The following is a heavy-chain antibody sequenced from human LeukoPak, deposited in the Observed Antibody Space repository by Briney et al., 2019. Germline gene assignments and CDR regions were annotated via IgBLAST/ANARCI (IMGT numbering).Heavy chain of an antibody. D-gene: IGHD7-27*01. CDR2: IYYSGST. V-gene: IGHV4-39*01. CDR1: GGSVTFSSYY. J-gene: IGHJ4*02. Sequence: PSETLSLTCIVSGGSVTFSSYYWGWIRQPPGKGLEWIGSIYYSGSTYYNPSLESRVTISVDTSKNQFSLKLSSVTAADTAVYYCARGTWGSRNFDYWGQGTLVTVSS. CDR3: ARGTWGSRNFDY.